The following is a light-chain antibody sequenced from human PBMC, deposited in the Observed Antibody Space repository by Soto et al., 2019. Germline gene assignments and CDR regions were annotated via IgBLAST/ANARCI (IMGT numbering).Light chain of an antibody. CDR1: RSNIGDNA. J-gene: IGLJ2*01. CDR2: YDD. Sequence: SVLTQPPSVSDAPWQRVTISCFGSRSNIGDNAVNWYQQVPGKAPKLLIYYDDLLPSGVSDRFSGSKSGTSASLAISGLQSEDEADYYCAVWDDSLSALVFGGGTKLTVL. CDR3: AVWDDSLSALV. V-gene: IGLV1-36*01.